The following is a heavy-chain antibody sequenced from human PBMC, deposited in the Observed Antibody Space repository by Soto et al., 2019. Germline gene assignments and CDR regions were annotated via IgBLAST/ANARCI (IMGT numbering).Heavy chain of an antibody. CDR1: GFTFSSYA. D-gene: IGHD2-15*01. CDR3: AREKLPLLGYCSGGNCGPADI. Sequence: GGSLRLSCAASGFTFSSYAMHWVRQAPVKGLEWVAVISYDGSNKYYEDSVKGRFTISRDNSKNTLYLQMNSLRAEDTAVYYCAREKLPLLGYCSGGNCGPADIWGQGTMVTVSS. V-gene: IGHV3-30-3*01. J-gene: IGHJ3*02. CDR2: ISYDGSNK.